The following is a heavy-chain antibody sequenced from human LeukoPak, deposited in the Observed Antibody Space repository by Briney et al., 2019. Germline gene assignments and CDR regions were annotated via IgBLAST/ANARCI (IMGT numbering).Heavy chain of an antibody. Sequence: GGSLRLSCAASGFTFSTYGMHWVRQAPGKGLEWVAFIRYDGSNKYYADSVKGRFTISGDNSKNTLYLQMNSLRAEDTAVYFCAKDKDPWKSTSISDFEYWGQGTLVTVSS. J-gene: IGHJ4*02. CDR1: GFTFSTYG. CDR3: AKDKDPWKSTSISDFEY. V-gene: IGHV3-30*02. CDR2: IRYDGSNK. D-gene: IGHD1-1*01.